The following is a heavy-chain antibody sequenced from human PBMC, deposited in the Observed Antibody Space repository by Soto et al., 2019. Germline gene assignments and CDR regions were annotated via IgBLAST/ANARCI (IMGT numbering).Heavy chain of an antibody. CDR2: IYYSGST. V-gene: IGHV4-39*01. J-gene: IGHJ6*03. CDR1: GGNISSSSYY. D-gene: IGHD6-13*01. Sequence: SETLCVTCTVAGGNISSSSYYWGWIRKPPGKGLEWIGSIYYSGSTYYNPSLKSRVTISVDTSKNQFSLKLSSVTAADTAVYYCASTGLSIAAAGTTGTVYYYYYYMDVWGKGTTVTVSS. CDR3: ASTGLSIAAAGTTGTVYYYYYYMDV.